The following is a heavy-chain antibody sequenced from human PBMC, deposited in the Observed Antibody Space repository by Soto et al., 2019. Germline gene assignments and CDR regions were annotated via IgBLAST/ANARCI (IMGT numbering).Heavy chain of an antibody. Sequence: EVQLLESGGGLVQPGGSLRLSCAASGFTFSSYAMSWVRQAPGKGLEWGSAISGSGGSTYYADSVKGRFTISRDNSKNTLSLQMNSIRAEDTAVYYCATTAGTYYYYGLDVWGQGTTVTVSS. CDR3: ATTAGTYYYYGLDV. CDR1: GFTFSSYA. J-gene: IGHJ6*02. D-gene: IGHD6-19*01. V-gene: IGHV3-23*01. CDR2: ISGSGGST.